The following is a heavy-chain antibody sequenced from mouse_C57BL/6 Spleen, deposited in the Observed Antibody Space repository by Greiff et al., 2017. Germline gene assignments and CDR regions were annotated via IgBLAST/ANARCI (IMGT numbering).Heavy chain of an antibody. V-gene: IGHV5-16*01. D-gene: IGHD2-3*01. CDR3: ASFYDGSFAY. J-gene: IGHJ3*01. Sequence: EVQVVESEGGLVQPGSSMKLSCTASGFTFSDYYMAWVRQVPEKGLEWVANINYDGSSTYYLDSLKSRFIISRDNAKNILYLQMSSLKSEDTATYYCASFYDGSFAYWGQGTLVTVSA. CDR1: GFTFSDYY. CDR2: INYDGSST.